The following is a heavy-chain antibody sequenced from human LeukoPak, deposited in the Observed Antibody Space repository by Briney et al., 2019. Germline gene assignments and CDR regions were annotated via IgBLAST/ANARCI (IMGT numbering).Heavy chain of an antibody. D-gene: IGHD4-17*01. CDR1: GGTFSSYA. CDR3: ARTPGGYYGDYVFYFDY. J-gene: IGHJ4*02. V-gene: IGHV1-69*13. CDR2: IIPIFGTA. Sequence: ASVKVSCKASGGTFSSYAISWVRQAPGQGLEWMGGIIPIFGTANYAQKFQGRVTITADESTSTAYMELSSLRSEDTAVYYCARTPGGYYGDYVFYFDYWGQGTLVTVSS.